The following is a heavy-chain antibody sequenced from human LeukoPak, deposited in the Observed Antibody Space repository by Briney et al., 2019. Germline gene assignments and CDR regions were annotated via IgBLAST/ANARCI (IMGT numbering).Heavy chain of an antibody. CDR1: GGTFSSYA. CDR2: IIPILGIA. CDR3: ARGQGGTVLHY. Sequence: SVKVSCKASGGTFSSYAISWVRQAPGQGLEWMGRIIPILGIANYAQKFQGRVTITADKSTSTAYMELSSLRSEDTAVYYCARGQGGTVLHYWGQGTLVTVSS. V-gene: IGHV1-69*04. D-gene: IGHD2/OR15-2a*01. J-gene: IGHJ4*02.